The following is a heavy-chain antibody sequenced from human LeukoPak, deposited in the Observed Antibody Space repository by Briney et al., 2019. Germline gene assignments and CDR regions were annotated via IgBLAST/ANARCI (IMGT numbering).Heavy chain of an antibody. D-gene: IGHD3-22*01. CDR1: GYTFTGYY. CDR3: ARDRALRYYYDSSGYSQGAFDI. J-gene: IGHJ3*02. Sequence: ASVKVSCKASGYTFTGYYMHWVRQAPGQGLEWMGWINPNSGGTNYAQKFQGRVTMTRDTSISTAHMELSRLRSDDTAVYYCARDRALRYYYDSSGYSQGAFDIWGQGTMVTVSS. V-gene: IGHV1-2*02. CDR2: INPNSGGT.